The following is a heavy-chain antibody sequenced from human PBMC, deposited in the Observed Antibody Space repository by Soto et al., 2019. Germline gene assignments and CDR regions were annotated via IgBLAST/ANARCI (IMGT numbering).Heavy chain of an antibody. Sequence: PGGSLRLSCAASGFTFSSYSMNWVRQAPGKGLEWVSSISSSSSYIYYADSVKGRFTISRDNAKNSLYLQMNSLRAEDTAVYYCARDLSDPTPDDAFDIWGQGTMVTVSS. CDR2: ISSSSSYI. CDR1: GFTFSSYS. CDR3: ARDLSDPTPDDAFDI. V-gene: IGHV3-21*01. J-gene: IGHJ3*02. D-gene: IGHD2-21*02.